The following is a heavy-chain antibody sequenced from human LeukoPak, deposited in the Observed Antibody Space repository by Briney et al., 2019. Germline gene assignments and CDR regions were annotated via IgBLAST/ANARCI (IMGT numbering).Heavy chain of an antibody. CDR3: AKELYGSGRYPQLD. CDR1: GFTFSNYA. J-gene: IGHJ4*02. Sequence: TGGSLRLSCAASGFTFSNYAMSGVRQAPGKGLEWVSTISGSGGSTYYADSVKGRFTISRDNSRNTLYLQMNSLRAEDTAVYYCAKELYGSGRYPQLDWGQGTLVTVS. CDR2: ISGSGGST. D-gene: IGHD3-10*01. V-gene: IGHV3-23*01.